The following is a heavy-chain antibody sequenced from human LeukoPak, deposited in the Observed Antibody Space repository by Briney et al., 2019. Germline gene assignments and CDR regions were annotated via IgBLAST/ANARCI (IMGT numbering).Heavy chain of an antibody. V-gene: IGHV1-69*02. J-gene: IGHJ4*02. CDR2: IIPILGIA. Sequence: SVKVSCKASGGTFSSYTISWVRQAPGQGLEWMGRIIPILGIANYAQKFQGRVTITADESTSTAYMELSSLRSEDTAVYYCARGHCFLECPTAFDYWGQGTLVTVSS. CDR3: ARGHCFLECPTAFDY. D-gene: IGHD3-3*01. CDR1: GGTFSSYT.